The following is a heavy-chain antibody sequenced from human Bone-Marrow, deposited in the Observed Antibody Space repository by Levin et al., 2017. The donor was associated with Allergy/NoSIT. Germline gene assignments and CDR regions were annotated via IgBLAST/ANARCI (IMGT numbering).Heavy chain of an antibody. J-gene: IGHJ4*02. CDR2: IFYSGST. CDR1: GGSISGYY. Sequence: SCTVSGGSISGYYWSWVRQPPGKGLEWVGHIFYSGSTNYNPSLKSRVTISINTSKNQFSLNLTSVTAADTAFYNCARSVAGECDYWGQGTLVTVSS. D-gene: IGHD3-10*01. CDR3: ARSVAGECDY. V-gene: IGHV4-59*01.